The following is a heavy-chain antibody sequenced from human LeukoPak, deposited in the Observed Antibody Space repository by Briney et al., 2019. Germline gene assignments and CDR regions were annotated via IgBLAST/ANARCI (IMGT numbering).Heavy chain of an antibody. CDR1: GYTFTSYD. D-gene: IGHD3-16*01. Sequence: EASVKVSCKASGYTFTSYDINWVRQATGQGLEWMGWMNPNSGNTGYAQKFQGRVTMTRNTSISTAYMELSSLRSDDTAVYYCARDGGPASYYGMDVWGKGTTVTVSS. CDR2: MNPNSGNT. J-gene: IGHJ6*04. V-gene: IGHV1-8*01. CDR3: ARDGGPASYYGMDV.